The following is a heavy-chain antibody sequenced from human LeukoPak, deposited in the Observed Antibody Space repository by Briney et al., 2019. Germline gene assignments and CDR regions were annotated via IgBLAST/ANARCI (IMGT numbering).Heavy chain of an antibody. CDR1: GFTFSSYA. Sequence: GGSLRLSCAASGFTFSSYAMSWVRQAPGEGLEWVSAISGSGGSTYYADSVKGRFTISRDNSKNTLYLQMNSLRAEDTAVYYCARDPPYCGGDCYKDYWGQGTLVTVSS. CDR2: ISGSGGST. D-gene: IGHD2-21*02. J-gene: IGHJ4*02. V-gene: IGHV3-23*01. CDR3: ARDPPYCGGDCYKDY.